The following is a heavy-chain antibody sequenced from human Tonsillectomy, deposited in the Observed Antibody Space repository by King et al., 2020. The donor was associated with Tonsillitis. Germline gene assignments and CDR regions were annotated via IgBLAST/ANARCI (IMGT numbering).Heavy chain of an antibody. Sequence: VQLQQWGAGLLKPSETLSLTCAVYGGSFSGYYWSWIRQPPGKGLEWIGEINHSGSTNYNPSLKSRVTISVDTSKNQFSLKLSSVTAADTAVYYCARGYCSSTSCYTPKVGQHWGQGTLVTVSS. J-gene: IGHJ1*01. CDR2: INHSGST. V-gene: IGHV4-34*01. CDR3: ARGYCSSTSCYTPKVGQH. D-gene: IGHD2-2*02. CDR1: GGSFSGYY.